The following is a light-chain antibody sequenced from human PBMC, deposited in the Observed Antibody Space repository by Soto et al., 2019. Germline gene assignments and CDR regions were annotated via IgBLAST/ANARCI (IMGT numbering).Light chain of an antibody. V-gene: IGKV3-15*01. J-gene: IGKJ4*01. CDR3: QQYGSAPFT. CDR1: QSIYSN. Sequence: EIVMTQSPATLSVAPGERATLSCRASQSIYSNLAWYQQKPGQAPRLLIYGASTRASGLPARFSGSGSGTDFTLTISRLEPEDFAVYYCQQYGSAPFTFGGGTKVDIK. CDR2: GAS.